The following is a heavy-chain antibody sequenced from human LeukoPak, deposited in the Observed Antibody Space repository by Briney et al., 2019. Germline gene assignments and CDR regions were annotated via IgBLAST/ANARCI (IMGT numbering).Heavy chain of an antibody. J-gene: IGHJ3*02. CDR3: ARDLYYYDSSGFHDVFDI. D-gene: IGHD3-22*01. V-gene: IGHV1-18*04. CDR1: GYTFTSYY. CDR2: ISAYRGNT. Sequence: ASVKVSCKASGYTFTSYYMHWVRQAPGQGLEWMGWISAYRGNTYYAQKLQGRVTLTTDTSTSTACMELRSLRSDDTAVYYCARDLYYYDSSGFHDVFDIWGQGTMVTVSS.